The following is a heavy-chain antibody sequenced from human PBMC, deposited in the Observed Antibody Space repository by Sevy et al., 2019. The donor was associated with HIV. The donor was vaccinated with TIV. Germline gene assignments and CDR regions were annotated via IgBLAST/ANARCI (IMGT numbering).Heavy chain of an antibody. CDR1: DGSISGSNYY. J-gene: IGHJ4*01. D-gene: IGHD2-21*02. Sequence: SEILSLTCTVSDGSISGSNYYWGWIRQPPGKGLEWIGSIYYSGSAYYNPSLTSRVTISVDTSKNQYFLKLNSVSAADTGLYYCARKAVLSSAIGYYFDYWGHGSLVTVSS. V-gene: IGHV4-39*01. CDR2: IYYSGSA. CDR3: ARKAVLSSAIGYYFDY.